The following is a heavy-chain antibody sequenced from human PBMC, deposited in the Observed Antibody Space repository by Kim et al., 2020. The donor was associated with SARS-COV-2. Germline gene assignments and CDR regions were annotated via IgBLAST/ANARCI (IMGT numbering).Heavy chain of an antibody. CDR2: T. Sequence: TYYADSGKGRFTISRHNSKNTLYLQMNSLRAEDTAVYYCARGGSWPNYFDYWGQGTLVTVSS. CDR3: ARGGSWPNYFDY. V-gene: IGHV3-53*01. D-gene: IGHD6-13*01. J-gene: IGHJ4*02.